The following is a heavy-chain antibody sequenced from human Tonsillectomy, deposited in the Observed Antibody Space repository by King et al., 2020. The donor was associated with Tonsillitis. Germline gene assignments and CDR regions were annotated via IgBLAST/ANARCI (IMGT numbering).Heavy chain of an antibody. V-gene: IGHV3-7*01. J-gene: IGHJ2*01. CDR2: RNQDGREK. CDR3: ARDGPYSSDWRGDFDL. Sequence: VQLVESGGGLVQPGGSLRLSCAAAEFTLRRYWMSWVRQAPGKGLSWVANRNQDGREKYFVDSVKGRFIISRDNAKNSLSLQLNSLRAEDTAVYFCARDGPYSSDWRGDFDLWGRGTLVTVSS. CDR1: EFTLRRYW. D-gene: IGHD6-19*01.